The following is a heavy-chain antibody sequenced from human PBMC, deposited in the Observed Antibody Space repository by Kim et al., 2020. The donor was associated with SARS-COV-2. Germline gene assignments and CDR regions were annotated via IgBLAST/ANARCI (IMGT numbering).Heavy chain of an antibody. Sequence: SETLSLTCTVSGGSISSSSYYWGWIRQPPGKGLEWIGSIYYSGSTYYNPSLKSRVTISVDTSKNQFSLKLSSVTAADTAVYYCARHGRVIAAAMYYFDYWGQGTLVTVSS. J-gene: IGHJ4*02. CDR1: GGSISSSSYY. V-gene: IGHV4-39*01. D-gene: IGHD6-13*01. CDR3: ARHGRVIAAAMYYFDY. CDR2: IYYSGST.